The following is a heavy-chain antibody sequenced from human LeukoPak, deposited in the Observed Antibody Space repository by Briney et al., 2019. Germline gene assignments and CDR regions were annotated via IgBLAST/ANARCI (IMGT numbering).Heavy chain of an antibody. J-gene: IGHJ3*02. CDR1: GFIFDDYA. CDR3: AIVVVIGTTDAFDI. Sequence: PGGSLRLSCEASGFIFDDYAMHWVRQAPGKGLEWVSYISSSGSTIYYADSVKGRFTISRDNAKNSLYLQMNSLRAEDTAVYYCAIVVVIGTTDAFDIWGQGTMVTVSS. V-gene: IGHV3-48*03. D-gene: IGHD3-22*01. CDR2: ISSSGSTI.